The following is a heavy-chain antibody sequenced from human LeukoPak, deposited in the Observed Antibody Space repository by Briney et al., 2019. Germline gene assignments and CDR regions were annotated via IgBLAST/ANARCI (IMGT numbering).Heavy chain of an antibody. CDR2: IYYSGST. V-gene: IGHV4-39*07. CDR3: ARNVVYYDFWSGHFDY. D-gene: IGHD3-3*01. CDR1: GGSISPYY. Sequence: SETLSLTCTVSGGSISPYYWGWIRQPPGKGLEWIGTIYYSGSTYYNPSLKSRVTISVDMSKNQFSLKLRSVTAADTAVYYCARNVVYYDFWSGHFDYWGQGTLVTVSS. J-gene: IGHJ4*02.